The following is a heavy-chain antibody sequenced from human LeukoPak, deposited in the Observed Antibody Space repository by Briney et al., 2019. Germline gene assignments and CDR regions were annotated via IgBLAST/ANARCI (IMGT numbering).Heavy chain of an antibody. D-gene: IGHD3-22*01. CDR3: AKDWGPRYYDSSGPFDY. V-gene: IGHV3-48*03. J-gene: IGHJ4*02. CDR2: ISSSGSTI. Sequence: PGGSLRLSCAASGFTFSSYEMNWVRQAPGKGLEWVSYISSSGSTIYYADSVKGRFTISRDNAKNSLYLQMNSLRAEDTAVYYCAKDWGPRYYDSSGPFDYWGQGTLVTVSS. CDR1: GFTFSSYE.